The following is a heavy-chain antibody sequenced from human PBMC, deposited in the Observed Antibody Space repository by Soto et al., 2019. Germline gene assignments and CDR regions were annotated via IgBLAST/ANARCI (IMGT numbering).Heavy chain of an antibody. CDR3: VRDYDVNSYWYFDV. CDR2: IDRTGSII. J-gene: IGHJ2*01. CDR1: GFTFNTYE. Sequence: EEQLVESGGGLVQPGGSLRLSCSASGFTFNTYEMSWVRQAPGKGLEWVSFIDRTGSIISYTDSVKGRFTVSRDNAKNSLYLEMSNLRAEDTAVYYCVRDYDVNSYWYFDVWGRGTLVTVAS. D-gene: IGHD5-12*01. V-gene: IGHV3-48*03.